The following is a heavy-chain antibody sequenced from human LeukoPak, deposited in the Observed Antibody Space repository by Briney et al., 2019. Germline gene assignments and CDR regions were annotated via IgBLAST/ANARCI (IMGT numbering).Heavy chain of an antibody. CDR1: GFTFGDYA. D-gene: IGHD4-17*01. Sequence: PGGSLRLSCTASGFTFGDYAMSWFRQAPGKGLEWVGFIRSKAYGGTTEYAASVKGRFTISRDDSKSIAYLQMNSLKTEDTAVYYCTRDDYGDYSPFDYWGQGTLVSVSS. CDR3: TRDDYGDYSPFDY. J-gene: IGHJ4*02. V-gene: IGHV3-49*03. CDR2: IRSKAYGGTT.